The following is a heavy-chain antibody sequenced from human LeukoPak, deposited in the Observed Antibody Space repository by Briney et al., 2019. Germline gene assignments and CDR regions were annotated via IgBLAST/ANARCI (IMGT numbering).Heavy chain of an antibody. Sequence: SVTVSCKASGGTFISYAISWVRQAPGQGLEWMGGIIPIFGTANYAQKFQGRVTITADESTNTAYMELSSLRSEDTDVYYCARTTAYCYDSSCYYHDYWGQGTPVTVSS. CDR3: ARTTAYCYDSSCYYHDY. V-gene: IGHV1-69*13. CDR1: GGTFISYA. CDR2: IIPIFGTA. D-gene: IGHD3-22*01. J-gene: IGHJ4*02.